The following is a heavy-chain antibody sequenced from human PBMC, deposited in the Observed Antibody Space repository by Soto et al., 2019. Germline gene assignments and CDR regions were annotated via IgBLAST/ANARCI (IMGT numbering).Heavy chain of an antibody. CDR3: ARCRYIYGYDFDS. CDR1: GFTFSSYC. J-gene: IGHJ4*02. Sequence: EVQLVESGGGLVQPGGSLRLSCVASGFTFSSYCMSWVRQAPGKGLEWVSSITGTSTTTYYADSVKGRFTISTDNARNSLYLQMNSLRDEDTAVYYCARCRYIYGYDFDSWGQGTLVTVSS. D-gene: IGHD5-18*01. CDR2: ITGTSTTT. V-gene: IGHV3-48*02.